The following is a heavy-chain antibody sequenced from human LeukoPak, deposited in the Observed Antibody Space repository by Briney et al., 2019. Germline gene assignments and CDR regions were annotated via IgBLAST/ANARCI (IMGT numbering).Heavy chain of an antibody. V-gene: IGHV1-69*06. Sequence: GASVKVSCKASGGTFSRYTISWVRQAPGQGLEWMGGIIPIFGTTNYAQKFQGRVTITADKSTSTAYMELSSLRSEDTAVYFCACSVSTYSSSLWRVDSNYYYMDVWGKGTTVTVSS. CDR3: ACSVSTYSSSLWRVDSNYYYMDV. J-gene: IGHJ6*03. CDR2: IIPIFGTT. D-gene: IGHD6-13*01. CDR1: GGTFSRYT.